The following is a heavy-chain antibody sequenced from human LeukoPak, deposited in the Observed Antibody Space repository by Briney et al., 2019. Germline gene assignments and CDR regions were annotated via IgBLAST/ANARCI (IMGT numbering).Heavy chain of an antibody. D-gene: IGHD6-6*01. CDR2: IYNDGNT. CDR1: GFTVSSIY. Sequence: PGGSLRLSCAVSGFTVSSIYMSWVRQAPGKGLEWVSFIYNDGNTYYADSMKGRFSISRDSSRNTLYLQMNSLRAEDTAVYYCAKDLLRGVIAARPWDYWGQGTLVTVSS. J-gene: IGHJ4*02. CDR3: AKDLLRGVIAARPWDY. V-gene: IGHV3-53*01.